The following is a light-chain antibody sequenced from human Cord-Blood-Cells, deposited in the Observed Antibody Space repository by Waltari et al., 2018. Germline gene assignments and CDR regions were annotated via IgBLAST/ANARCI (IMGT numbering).Light chain of an antibody. J-gene: IGKJ3*01. CDR1: QSVLYSSNNKNY. CDR3: QQYYSTPFT. CDR2: WAS. Sequence: DIVMTQSPDSLAVSLGERATINCKSSQSVLYSSNNKNYLAWYQQKTGQPLKLLIYWASTRESGVPDRFSGSGSVTYFTLTISSLQAEDVAVYYCQQYYSTPFTFGPGTKVDI. V-gene: IGKV4-1*01.